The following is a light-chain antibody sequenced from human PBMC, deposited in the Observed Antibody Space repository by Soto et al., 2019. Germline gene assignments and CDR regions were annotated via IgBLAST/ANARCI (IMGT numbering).Light chain of an antibody. CDR3: HQYNIWPPLI. CDR1: QSVRSN. Sequence: EIVMTQSPATLSVSPGESAALSCRASQSVRSNLAWYQQKRGQPPRLLIYGASTRATGVPARFSGSGSGTEFTLTISSLQSEDFADYYCHQYNIWPPLIFGGGTKVVIK. CDR2: GAS. V-gene: IGKV3-15*01. J-gene: IGKJ4*01.